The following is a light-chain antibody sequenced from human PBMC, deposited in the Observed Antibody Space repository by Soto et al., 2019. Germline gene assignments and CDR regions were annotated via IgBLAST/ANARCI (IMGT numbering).Light chain of an antibody. CDR2: KAS. Sequence: DIQMTQSPSTRSASVGNRVTITCRASQSISSWLARYQQKPGTAPKLLIYKASSLESGVPSRFSGSGSGTEFTLTISSLQPDDFATYYCQQYNSYLWTFGHGTKVDIK. J-gene: IGKJ1*01. CDR1: QSISSW. CDR3: QQYNSYLWT. V-gene: IGKV1-5*03.